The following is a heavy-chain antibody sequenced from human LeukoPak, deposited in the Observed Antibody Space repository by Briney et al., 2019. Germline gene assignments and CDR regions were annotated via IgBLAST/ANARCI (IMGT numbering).Heavy chain of an antibody. CDR2: IYHSGST. CDR1: GYSISSGYY. J-gene: IGHJ4*02. CDR3: ASRDLSSPFDY. D-gene: IGHD6-6*01. Sequence: PSETLSLTCAVSGYSISSGYYWGWIQQPPGKGLEWIGSIYHSGSTYYNPSLKSRVTISVDTSKNQFSLKLSSVTAADTAVYYCASRDLSSPFDYWGQGTLVTVSS. V-gene: IGHV4-38-2*01.